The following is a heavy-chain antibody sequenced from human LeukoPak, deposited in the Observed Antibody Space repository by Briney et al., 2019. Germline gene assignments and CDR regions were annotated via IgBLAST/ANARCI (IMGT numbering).Heavy chain of an antibody. Sequence: PGGSLRLSCTTSGLTFSTSGFNWVRQAPGKGLEWVASIGPTGFDRYHADSIKGRFTISRDNANNFLYLQMDSLRAEDTAVYFCATETNGRHYDYWGQGTLLTVSS. CDR1: GLTFSTSG. J-gene: IGHJ4*02. CDR3: ATETNGRHYDY. CDR2: IGPTGFDR. V-gene: IGHV3-21*06. D-gene: IGHD1-14*01.